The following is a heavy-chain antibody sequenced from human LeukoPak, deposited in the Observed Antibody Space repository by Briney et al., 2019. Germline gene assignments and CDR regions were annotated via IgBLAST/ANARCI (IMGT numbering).Heavy chain of an antibody. Sequence: KPSETLSLTCTVSGGSISSYYWSWIRQPPGKGLEWIGYIYYSGSTNYNPSLKSRVTIPVDTSKNQFSLKLSSVTAADTTVYYCARGDVWFDPWGQGTLVTVSS. V-gene: IGHV4-59*01. CDR3: ARGDVWFDP. CDR2: IYYSGST. CDR1: GGSISSYY. J-gene: IGHJ5*02.